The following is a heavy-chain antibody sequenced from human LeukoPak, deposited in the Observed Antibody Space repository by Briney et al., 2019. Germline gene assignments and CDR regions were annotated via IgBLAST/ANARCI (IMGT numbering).Heavy chain of an antibody. J-gene: IGHJ4*02. CDR3: AKDDAWLRFGE. D-gene: IGHD3-10*01. CDR1: GFTFSSYG. CDR2: IRFDGSYK. Sequence: GGSLRLSCAASGFTFSSYGMHWVRQAPGKGLEWVAFIRFDGSYKDYADSVKGRFTISRDNSKNTLYLEVISLTAEDTAVYYCAKDDAWLRFGEWSQGTLVTVSS. V-gene: IGHV3-30*02.